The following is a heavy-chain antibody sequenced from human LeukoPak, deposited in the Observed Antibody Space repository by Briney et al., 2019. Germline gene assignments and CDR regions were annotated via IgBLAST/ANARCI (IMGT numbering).Heavy chain of an antibody. CDR2: IYHSGST. CDR3: ARHQYYFDTSGHYPDY. D-gene: IGHD3-22*01. CDR1: GYSISSGYY. V-gene: IGHV4-38-2*01. J-gene: IGHJ4*02. Sequence: SETLSLTCAVSGYSISSGYYWGWIRQPPGKGLEWIGSIYHSGSTYYNPSLKSRVTISVDTSKNQFSLKLRSVTAADTAVYYCARHQYYFDTSGHYPDYWGQGALVTVSS.